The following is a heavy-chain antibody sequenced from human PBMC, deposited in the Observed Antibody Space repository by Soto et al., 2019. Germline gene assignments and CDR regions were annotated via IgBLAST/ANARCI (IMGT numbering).Heavy chain of an antibody. CDR1: GFDFSNTW. Sequence: LRLSCATSGFDFSNTWIHWVRQVPGQGLVWVSRINSDGSSIIYADSVEGRFTLSRDNAKNTVHLQMSSLRVEDTAVYYCAKDWYHTIDSWGQGIRVTVSS. J-gene: IGHJ4*02. CDR2: INSDGSSI. CDR3: AKDWYHTIDS. D-gene: IGHD1-20*01. V-gene: IGHV3-74*01.